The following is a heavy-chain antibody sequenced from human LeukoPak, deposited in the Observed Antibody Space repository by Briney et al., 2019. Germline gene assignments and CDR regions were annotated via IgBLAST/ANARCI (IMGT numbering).Heavy chain of an antibody. CDR3: ATTSGYFYY. Sequence: SVKVSCKASAYTFTDYYVHWVRQAPGQGLEWMGRINPSSGDTNYAQNFQGRVTMTRDTSISTAYMELSRLRSDDTAVYYRATTSGYFYYWGQGTLVTVSS. D-gene: IGHD1-26*01. CDR1: AYTFTDYY. J-gene: IGHJ4*02. V-gene: IGHV1-2*06. CDR2: INPSSGDT.